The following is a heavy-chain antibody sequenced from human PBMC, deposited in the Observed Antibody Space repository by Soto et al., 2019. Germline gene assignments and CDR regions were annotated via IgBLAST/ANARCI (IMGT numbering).Heavy chain of an antibody. CDR2: VIPIFGTA. D-gene: IGHD5-12*01. CDR1: GGTFSSYA. Sequence: QVQLVQSGAEVKKPGSSVKVSCKASGGTFSSYAISWVRQAPGQGLEWMGGVIPIFGTANYAQKFQGRVTITADESTSTAYMGLRSLRSEDTAVYYCAREVEWLRSRYFDYWGQGTLVTVSS. V-gene: IGHV1-69*01. CDR3: AREVEWLRSRYFDY. J-gene: IGHJ4*02.